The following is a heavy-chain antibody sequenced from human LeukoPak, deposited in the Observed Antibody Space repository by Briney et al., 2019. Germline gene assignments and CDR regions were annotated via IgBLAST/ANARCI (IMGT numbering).Heavy chain of an antibody. V-gene: IGHV3-74*01. J-gene: IGHJ5*02. Sequence: GGSPRLSCAASGFTFSTYWMHWVRQAPGKGLVWVSRIKFDGSSTTYADSEKGRFTISRDNAKNTLYLQMNSLRAEDTAVYYCARGAEGHNYGEFDRWGQGTLVTVSS. CDR3: ARGAEGHNYGEFDR. CDR1: GFTFSTYW. CDR2: IKFDGSST. D-gene: IGHD5-18*01.